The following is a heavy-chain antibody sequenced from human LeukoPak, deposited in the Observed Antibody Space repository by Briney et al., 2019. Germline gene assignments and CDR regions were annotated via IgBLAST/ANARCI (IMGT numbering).Heavy chain of an antibody. CDR1: GFTFNDYW. CDR3: AREFEATGFWALDY. CDR2: MNNGGRVI. J-gene: IGHJ4*02. Sequence: GGSLRLSCTVSGFTFNDYWMHWVRQAPGKGLVWVSRMNNGGRVISYADSVKGRFTISRDNAKNTLYLQMNSLRAEDTAVYYCAREFEATGFWALDYWGQGTLVTASS. V-gene: IGHV3-74*01. D-gene: IGHD3-16*01.